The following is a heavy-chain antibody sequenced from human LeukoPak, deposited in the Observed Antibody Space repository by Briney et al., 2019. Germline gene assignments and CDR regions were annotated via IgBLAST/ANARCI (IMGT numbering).Heavy chain of an antibody. D-gene: IGHD5-12*01. J-gene: IGHJ4*02. V-gene: IGHV4-4*09. CDR1: GGSISSYY. CDR3: ARSHSGYDLALRY. CDR2: IYTSGST. Sequence: SETLSLTCTVSGGSISSYYWSWIRQPPGKGLEWIGYIYTSGSTNYNPSLKSRVTISVDTSKNQFSLKLSSVTAADTAVYYCARSHSGYDLALRYWGQGTLVTVSS.